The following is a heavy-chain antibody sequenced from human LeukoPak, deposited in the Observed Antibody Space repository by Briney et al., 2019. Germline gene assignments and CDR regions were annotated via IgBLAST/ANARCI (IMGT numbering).Heavy chain of an antibody. V-gene: IGHV3-33*01. Sequence: GRSLRLSCAASGSTFSSYGMHWVRQAPGKGLEWVAVIWYDGSNKYYTDSVKGRFTISRDNSKNTLYLQMNSLRAEDTAVYYCAREGPRGNSQFDYWGQGTLVTVSS. CDR1: GSTFSSYG. J-gene: IGHJ4*02. D-gene: IGHD2/OR15-2a*01. CDR2: IWYDGSNK. CDR3: AREGPRGNSQFDY.